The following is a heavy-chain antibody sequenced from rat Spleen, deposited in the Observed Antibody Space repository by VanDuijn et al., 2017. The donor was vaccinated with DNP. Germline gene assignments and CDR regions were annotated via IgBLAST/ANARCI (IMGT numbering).Heavy chain of an antibody. J-gene: IGHJ4*01. V-gene: IGHV5S10*01. Sequence: EVRLVESGGGLEQPGRSLQLSCAASGFTFSDYNMAWVRQAPKKGLEWVATIIYDGSRTYYRDSVKGRFTMSRDNAKSTLYLEMDSLRSEDTATYYCATFEGRDAWGQGTSVTVSS. CDR3: ATFEGRDA. CDR1: GFTFSDYN. D-gene: IGHD1-11*01. CDR2: IIYDGSRT.